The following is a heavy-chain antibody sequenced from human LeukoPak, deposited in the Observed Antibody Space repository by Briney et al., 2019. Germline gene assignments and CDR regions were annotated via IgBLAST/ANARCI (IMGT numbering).Heavy chain of an antibody. V-gene: IGHV1-2*02. CDR3: AGPLDTGYMGY. D-gene: IGHD5-18*01. Sequence: ASVKLSCKASGYSFTVYYMHWMRHAPAPGLERMGWMNPNSGGRNYAQKLQGRVTRPRDTSISTGYMELSRLRSGDTAAYYWAGPLDTGYMGYWGEGNLVTASS. CDR2: MNPNSGGR. J-gene: IGHJ4*02. CDR1: GYSFTVYY.